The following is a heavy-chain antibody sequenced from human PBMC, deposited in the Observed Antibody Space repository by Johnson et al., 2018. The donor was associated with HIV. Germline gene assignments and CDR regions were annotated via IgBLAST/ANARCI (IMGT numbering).Heavy chain of an antibody. D-gene: IGHD2-2*01. CDR1: RFTFDDYA. Sequence: VHLVESGGGLVQPGRSLTLSCAASRFTFDDYAMHWVRQAPGQGLECVSGISWNSGTIDYADSVKGRFTISRDNAKNSLYLQMNSLRAEDTALYYCARGKLPAALRRGDAFDIWGQGTMVTVSS. CDR2: ISWNSGTI. J-gene: IGHJ3*02. CDR3: ARGKLPAALRRGDAFDI. V-gene: IGHV3-9*01.